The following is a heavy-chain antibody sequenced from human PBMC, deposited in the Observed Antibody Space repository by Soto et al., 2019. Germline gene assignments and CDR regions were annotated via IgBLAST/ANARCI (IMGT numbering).Heavy chain of an antibody. CDR2: ISSSGSTI. CDR3: ASSAQMATTLGWFDP. Sequence: EVQLVESGGGLVQPGGSLRLSCAASGFTFSSYEMNWVRQAPGKGLEWVSYISSSGSTIYYADSVKGRFTISRDNAKNSLYLRMNSLRAEDTAVYYCASSAQMATTLGWFDPWGQGTLVTVSS. V-gene: IGHV3-48*03. D-gene: IGHD5-12*01. CDR1: GFTFSSYE. J-gene: IGHJ5*02.